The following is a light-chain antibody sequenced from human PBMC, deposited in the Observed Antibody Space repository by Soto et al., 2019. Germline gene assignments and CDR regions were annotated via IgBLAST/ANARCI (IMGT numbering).Light chain of an antibody. V-gene: IGKV1-13*02. J-gene: IGKJ5*01. CDR3: QQFNSYPVT. Sequence: AIQVTQSPSSLSASVGDRVTITCLASQDIRGALAWYQQKPGKPPKLLIYDVSTLENGVPARFSGDSSGTQFTLTISGLQPEDFGTYYCQQFNSYPVTFGHGTLLDMK. CDR1: QDIRGA. CDR2: DVS.